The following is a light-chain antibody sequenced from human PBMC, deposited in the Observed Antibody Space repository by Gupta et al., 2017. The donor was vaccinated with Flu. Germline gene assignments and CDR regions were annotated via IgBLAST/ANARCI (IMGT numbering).Light chain of an antibody. CDR1: SSNIGNNY. J-gene: IGLJ3*02. Sequence: SVLTHPPSLSEAPGQQVTIPCSGSSSNIGNNYVSWYQHIPGTAPKLLIYDNDKRPSGIPDRFSGSKSGTSATLGITGLQTGDEADYYCGTWDSSLWVFGGGTKLTVL. V-gene: IGLV1-51*01. CDR3: GTWDSSLWV. CDR2: DND.